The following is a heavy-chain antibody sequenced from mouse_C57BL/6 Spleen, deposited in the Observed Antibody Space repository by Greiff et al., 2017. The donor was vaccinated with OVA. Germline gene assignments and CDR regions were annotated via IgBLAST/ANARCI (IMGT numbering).Heavy chain of an antibody. V-gene: IGHV1-50*01. J-gene: IGHJ2*01. CDR3: ARKGDYDGY. CDR1: GYTFTSYW. D-gene: IGHD2-4*01. CDR2: IDPSDSYT. Sequence: VQLQQPGAELVKPGASVKLSCKASGYTFTSYWMQWVKQRPGQGLEWIGEIDPSDSYTNYNQKFKGKATLTVDTSSSTAYMQLSSLTSEDSAVYYCARKGDYDGYWGQGTTLTVSS.